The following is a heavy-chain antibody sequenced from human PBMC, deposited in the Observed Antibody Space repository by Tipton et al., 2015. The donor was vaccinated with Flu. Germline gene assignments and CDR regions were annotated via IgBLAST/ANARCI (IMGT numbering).Heavy chain of an antibody. Sequence: SLRLSCAASGFTFSDYYMSWIRQAPGKGLEWVSHISGSGSTINYADSVKGRFTISRDNAKTSLYLQLNSLRAEDTAVYFCASLTGDDYWGQGNLVTVSS. J-gene: IGHJ4*02. D-gene: IGHD7-27*01. V-gene: IGHV3-11*04. CDR1: GFTFSDYY. CDR3: ASLTGDDY. CDR2: ISGSGSTI.